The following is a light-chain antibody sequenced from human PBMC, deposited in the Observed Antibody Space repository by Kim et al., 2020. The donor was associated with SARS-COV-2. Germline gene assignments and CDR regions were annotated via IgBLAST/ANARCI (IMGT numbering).Light chain of an antibody. V-gene: IGKV3-20*01. CDR3: QQYGSSLQT. J-gene: IGKJ1*01. CDR1: QSVNNF. CDR2: GAS. Sequence: EIVLTQSPDTLSLSPGERATLSCRATQSVNNFLAWYQQKRGQAPRLLIYGASRRATGIQDRFSGSGSGTDFTLTISRLEPEDFAVYYCQQYGSSLQTFGQGTKLEIK.